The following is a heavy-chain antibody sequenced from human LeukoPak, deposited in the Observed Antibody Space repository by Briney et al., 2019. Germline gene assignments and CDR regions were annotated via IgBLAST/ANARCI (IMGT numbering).Heavy chain of an antibody. D-gene: IGHD3-10*01. CDR3: AKRFGKNFDY. Sequence: GGSLRLSCAASGFTFSSYAMSWVRQAPGKGPEWVSTISESGGSTYYADSVQGRFTISRDNSKNTLYLQMNSLRAEDTAVYYCAKRFGKNFDYWGQGTLVTVSS. J-gene: IGHJ4*02. CDR1: GFTFSSYA. CDR2: ISESGGST. V-gene: IGHV3-23*01.